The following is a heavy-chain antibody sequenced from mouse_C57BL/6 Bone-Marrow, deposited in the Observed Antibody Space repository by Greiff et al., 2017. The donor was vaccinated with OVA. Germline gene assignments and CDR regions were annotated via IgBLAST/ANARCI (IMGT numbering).Heavy chain of an antibody. Sequence: QVQLQQSGAELVRPGTSVKMSCKASGYTFTNYWIGWAKQRPGHGLEWIGEIYPGGGYTNYNEKFKGKATLTADKSSSTAYMQFSSLTSEDSAIYYCARFYDGYYVRAMDYWGQGTSVTVSS. CDR2: IYPGGGYT. D-gene: IGHD2-3*01. CDR1: GYTFTNYW. J-gene: IGHJ4*01. CDR3: ARFYDGYYVRAMDY. V-gene: IGHV1-63*01.